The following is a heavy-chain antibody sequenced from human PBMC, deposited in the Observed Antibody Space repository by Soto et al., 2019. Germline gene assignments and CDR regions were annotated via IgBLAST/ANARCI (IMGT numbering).Heavy chain of an antibody. V-gene: IGHV1-3*01. CDR2: INAGNGNT. D-gene: IGHD4-4*01. CDR3: AREAGHDYSNYRYFDY. Sequence: ASAKVSCKASGYTFTSYAMHWVRQAPGQGLEWMGWINAGNGNTKYSQKFQGRVTITRDTSASTAYMELSSLRSEDTAVYYCAREAGHDYSNYRYFDYWGQGTLVTVSS. J-gene: IGHJ4*02. CDR1: GYTFTSYA.